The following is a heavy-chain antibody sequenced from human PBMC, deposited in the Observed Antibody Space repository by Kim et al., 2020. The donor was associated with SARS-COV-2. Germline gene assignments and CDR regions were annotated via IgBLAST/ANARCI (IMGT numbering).Heavy chain of an antibody. CDR1: EFTFSNYA. Sequence: GGSLRLSCAASEFTFSNYAMSWVRQAPGKELEWVSTISDIGVNTYYADSVKGRFTISRDNSKNTLFLQVNDLRAEDTAIYYCARRIVYSFDYWGRGTLVTVSS. D-gene: IGHD2-15*01. V-gene: IGHV3-23*01. CDR2: ISDIGVNT. J-gene: IGHJ4*02. CDR3: ARRIVYSFDY.